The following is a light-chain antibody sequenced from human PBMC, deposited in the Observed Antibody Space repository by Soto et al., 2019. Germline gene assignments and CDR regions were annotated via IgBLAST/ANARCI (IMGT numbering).Light chain of an antibody. CDR2: DVS. V-gene: IGKV3-11*01. CDR1: QSVSTY. CDR3: QQRSNWPPVIT. J-gene: IGKJ5*01. Sequence: EIVLTQSPVTLSLSPGQRATLSCRASQSVSTYLAWYQQRPGQAPRLLIYDVSKRATGIPARFSGSGSGTDFTLTISSLEPEDFAVYYCQQRSNWPPVITFGQGTRLEIK.